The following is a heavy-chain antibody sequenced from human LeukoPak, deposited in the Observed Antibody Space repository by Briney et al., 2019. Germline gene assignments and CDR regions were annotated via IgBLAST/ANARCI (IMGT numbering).Heavy chain of an antibody. CDR1: GYTFTSYY. D-gene: IGHD3-22*01. J-gene: IGHJ4*02. V-gene: IGHV1-46*01. Sequence: GAPVKVSCKASGYTFTSYYMHWVRQAPGQGLEWMGIINPSGGSTSYAQKFQGRVTMNRDTSTSTVYMELSSLRSEDTAVYYCAREASYGDSRGPYFDYWGQGTLVTVSS. CDR3: AREASYGDSRGPYFDY. CDR2: INPSGGST.